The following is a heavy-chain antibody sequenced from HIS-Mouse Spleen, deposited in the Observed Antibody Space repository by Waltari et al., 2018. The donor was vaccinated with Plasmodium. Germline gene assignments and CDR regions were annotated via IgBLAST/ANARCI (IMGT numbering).Heavy chain of an antibody. Sequence: EVQLVESGGGLVQPGGSLRLSCAASGFTVSRTYMSWVRQAPGMGLEGVSCSYSGGSTYDADSVKGRFTISRDNSKNTLYLQMNSLRAEDTAVYYCATPRVGGSYFDYWGQGTLVTVSS. CDR3: ATPRVGGSYFDY. D-gene: IGHD1-26*01. CDR2: SYSGGST. V-gene: IGHV3-66*01. CDR1: GFTVSRTY. J-gene: IGHJ4*02.